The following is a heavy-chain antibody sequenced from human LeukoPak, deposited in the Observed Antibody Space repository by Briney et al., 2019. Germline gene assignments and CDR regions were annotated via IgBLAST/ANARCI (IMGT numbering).Heavy chain of an antibody. D-gene: IGHD3-9*01. CDR3: ASSYYDTFDY. V-gene: IGHV4-30-2*01. Sequence: PSETLSLTCTVSGGSISSGGYSWSWIRQPPGKGLEWIGYIYHSGSTYYNPSLKSRVTISVDRSKNQSSLKLSSVTAADTAVYYCASSYYDTFDYWGQGTLVTVSS. CDR2: IYHSGST. CDR1: GGSISSGGYS. J-gene: IGHJ4*02.